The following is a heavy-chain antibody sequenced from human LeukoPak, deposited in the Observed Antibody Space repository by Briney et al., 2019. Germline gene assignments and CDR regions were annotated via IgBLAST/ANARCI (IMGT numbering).Heavy chain of an antibody. V-gene: IGHV3-30*03. CDR3: ARVRGGTYYDYVLVL. CDR1: GFTFSSYG. D-gene: IGHD3-16*01. Sequence: PGGSLRLSCAASGFTFSSYGMHGVRQAPGKGLEWVAVISYDGSNKYYADSVKGRFTISRDNSKNTLYLQMNSLRAEDTALYYCARVRGGTYYDYVLVLWGQGTLVTVSS. CDR2: ISYDGSNK. J-gene: IGHJ4*02.